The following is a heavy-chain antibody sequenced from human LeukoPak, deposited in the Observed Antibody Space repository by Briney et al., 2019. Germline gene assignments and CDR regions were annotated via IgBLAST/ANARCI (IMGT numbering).Heavy chain of an antibody. CDR2: INPSGVST. D-gene: IGHD6-19*01. CDR1: GYTFTSYY. Sequence: ASVKVSCKASGYTFTSYYMHWVRQVPGQGLEWMGIINPSGVSTSYAQKFQGRVTMTRDTSTSTVYMELSSLRSEDTAVYYCARERGIAVSDRRESYFEYWGQGTLVTVSS. CDR3: ARERGIAVSDRRESYFEY. V-gene: IGHV1-46*01. J-gene: IGHJ4*02.